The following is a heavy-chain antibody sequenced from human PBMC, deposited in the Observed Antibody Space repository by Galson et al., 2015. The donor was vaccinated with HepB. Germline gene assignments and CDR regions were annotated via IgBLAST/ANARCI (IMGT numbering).Heavy chain of an antibody. Sequence: SLRLSCAASGFTVSSDFMSWVRQAPGKGLEWVSVIYSGGSTYYADSVKGRFTISRDNLKNTLYLQMNSLGAEDTAVYYCARLQSRRCLDYWGQGTLVTVSS. D-gene: IGHD4-17*01. J-gene: IGHJ4*02. CDR2: IYSGGST. V-gene: IGHV3-53*01. CDR1: GFTVSSDF. CDR3: ARLQSRRCLDY.